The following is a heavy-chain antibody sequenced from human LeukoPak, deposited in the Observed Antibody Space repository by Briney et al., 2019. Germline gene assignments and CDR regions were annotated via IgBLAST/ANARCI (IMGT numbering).Heavy chain of an antibody. Sequence: GESLKISCKGSGYSFTSYWIGWVRQMPGKGLEWMGIIYPGDSDTRYSPSFQGQATISADKSISTAYLQWSSLKASDTAMYYCARTPAVTTYPFDYWGQGTLVTVSS. J-gene: IGHJ4*02. CDR2: IYPGDSDT. D-gene: IGHD4-17*01. CDR3: ARTPAVTTYPFDY. CDR1: GYSFTSYW. V-gene: IGHV5-51*01.